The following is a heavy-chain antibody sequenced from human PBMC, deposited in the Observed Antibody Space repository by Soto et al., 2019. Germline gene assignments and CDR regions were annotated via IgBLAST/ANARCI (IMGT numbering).Heavy chain of an antibody. CDR1: GFTFSSYA. J-gene: IGHJ4*02. Sequence: QVQLVESGGGVVQPGRSLRLSCAASGFTFSSYAMHWVRQAPGKGLEWVAVRSYDGSNKYYADSVKGRFTISRDNSKNTLYLQMNSLRAEDTAVYYCARGPRGGWYYDSTEDYWGQGTLVTVSS. D-gene: IGHD3-22*01. CDR2: RSYDGSNK. CDR3: ARGPRGGWYYDSTEDY. V-gene: IGHV3-30-3*01.